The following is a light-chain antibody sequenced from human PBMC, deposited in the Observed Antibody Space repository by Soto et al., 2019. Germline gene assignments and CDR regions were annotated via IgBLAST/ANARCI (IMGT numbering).Light chain of an antibody. J-gene: IGKJ3*01. CDR1: QDISNY. CDR2: AAS. V-gene: IGKV1-33*01. CDR3: QQYDDLPFT. Sequence: DLQMTQSPSSLSASVGDRVTITCQASQDISNYLNWYQQKPGKAPKLLIYAASNLETGVPSRFSGSGSGTDFTFTISSLQPEDIAAYFCQQYDDLPFTFGPGTKVDIK.